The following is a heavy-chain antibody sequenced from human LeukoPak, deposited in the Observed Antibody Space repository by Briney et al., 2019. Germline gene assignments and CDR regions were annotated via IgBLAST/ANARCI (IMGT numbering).Heavy chain of an antibody. J-gene: IGHJ4*02. CDR1: GDTFTSYA. Sequence: ASVKISCKASGDTFTSYAICWVRQTPGHGLEWMGGIIPLFGTATYAQKCQGRFTITADESTCTAYMELSSLRSEDTAVYYCARDTNPYGDYGEGSYYFDYWGQGTLVTVSS. D-gene: IGHD4-17*01. CDR2: IIPLFGTA. CDR3: ARDTNPYGDYGEGSYYFDY. V-gene: IGHV1-69*13.